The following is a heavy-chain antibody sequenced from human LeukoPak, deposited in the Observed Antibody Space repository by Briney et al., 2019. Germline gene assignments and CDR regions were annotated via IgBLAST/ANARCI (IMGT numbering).Heavy chain of an antibody. Sequence: GGSLRLSCAASGFTFSSYAMSWVRQAPGKGLEWVSAISGSGGSTYYADSVKGRFTISRDNSKNTLYLQMNSLRAEDTAVYYCAKGRKDFGTNLGPFDSWGQGILVTVSS. CDR1: GFTFSSYA. J-gene: IGHJ4*02. CDR3: AKGRKDFGTNLGPFDS. V-gene: IGHV3-23*01. D-gene: IGHD2/OR15-2a*01. CDR2: ISGSGGST.